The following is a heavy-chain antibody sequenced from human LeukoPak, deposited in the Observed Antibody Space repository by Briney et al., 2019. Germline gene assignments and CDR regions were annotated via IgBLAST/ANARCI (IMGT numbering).Heavy chain of an antibody. CDR2: IRSKAYGGTT. D-gene: IGHD1-14*01. V-gene: IGHV3-49*04. Sequence: GGSLRLSCTASGFTFGDYAMSWVRQAPGKGLEWVGFIRSKAYGGTTEYAASVKGRFTISRDDSKSIAYLQMNSLKTEDTAVYYCAKGRSPKTTYPFDYWGQGTLVTVSS. CDR1: GFTFGDYA. CDR3: AKGRSPKTTYPFDY. J-gene: IGHJ4*02.